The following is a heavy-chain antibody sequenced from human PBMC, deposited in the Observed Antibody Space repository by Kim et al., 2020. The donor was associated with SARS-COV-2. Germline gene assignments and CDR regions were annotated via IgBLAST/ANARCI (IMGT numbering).Heavy chain of an antibody. V-gene: IGHV7-4-1*02. CDR3: ATLPRYYYDSSGYNEFYYYCMDF. CDR1: GYTFTSYA. CDR2: INTNTGNP. D-gene: IGHD3-22*01. J-gene: IGHJ6*02. Sequence: ASVKVSCKASGYTFTSYAMNWVRQAPGQGLEWMGWINTNTGNPTYAQGFTGRVAFTLDTSVSTAYLQISSLKAEDTAVYYCATLPRYYYDSSGYNEFYYYCMDFWGQGTTVTVSS.